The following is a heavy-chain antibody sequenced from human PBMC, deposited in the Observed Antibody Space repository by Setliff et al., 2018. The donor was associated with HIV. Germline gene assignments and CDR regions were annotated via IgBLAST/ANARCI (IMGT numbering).Heavy chain of an antibody. CDR3: TTYSSVYYHSDC. J-gene: IGHJ4*02. Sequence: GGSLRLSCAASGFTFRNAWMSWVRQAPGKGLEWVGRIKSKSDGGAVRYAAPVKGRFTISRDDSQDTLYLEMNSLTNEDTAMYYCTTYSSVYYHSDCWGQGTLVTVSS. CDR2: IKSKSDGGAV. V-gene: IGHV3-15*06. CDR1: GFTFRNAW. D-gene: IGHD3-22*01.